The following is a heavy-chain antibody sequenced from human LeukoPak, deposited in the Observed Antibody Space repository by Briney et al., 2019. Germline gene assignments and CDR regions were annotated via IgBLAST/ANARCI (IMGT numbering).Heavy chain of an antibody. V-gene: IGHV1-2*02. CDR2: INPNSGGT. CDR3: ARGATTVTISLDYYYMDV. Sequence: ASVKVSCKASGYTFTGYYMHWVRQAPGQGLEWMGWINPNSGGTNYAQKFQGRVTMTRDTSISTAYMELSRLRSDDTAVYYCARGATTVTISLDYYYMDVWGKGTTVTVSS. D-gene: IGHD4-11*01. J-gene: IGHJ6*03. CDR1: GYTFTGYY.